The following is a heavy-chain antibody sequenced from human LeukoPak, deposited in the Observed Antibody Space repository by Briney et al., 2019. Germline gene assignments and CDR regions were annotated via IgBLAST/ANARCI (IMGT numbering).Heavy chain of an antibody. D-gene: IGHD2-15*01. V-gene: IGHV4-34*01. CDR2: INHSGST. CDR3: ARVGYCSVGDSYSRVAPIEY. CDR1: DGSSRCYN. J-gene: IGHJ4*02. Sequence: SETLSLTCAVYDGSSRCYNWSCTCQPPGKGLEWIGDINHSGSTNYNPSLKSRVAILVDPSKSQVSLKVNSVTAADTAVYFCARVGYCSVGDSYSRVAPIEYWGQGTLVTVSS.